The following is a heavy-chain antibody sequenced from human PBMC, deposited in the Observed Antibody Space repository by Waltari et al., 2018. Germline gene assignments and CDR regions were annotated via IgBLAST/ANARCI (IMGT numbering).Heavy chain of an antibody. D-gene: IGHD3-22*01. CDR1: GFTFGDYA. CDR3: TSGEYYYDSSGYGQIDY. CDR2: IGRRRSGGTT. V-gene: IGHV3-49*03. Sequence: EVQLVESGGGLVQPGRSLRLSCTASGFTFGDYAMSWFRQAPGKGLEWVGVIGRRRSGGTTEYAASVKGRFTISRDDSKSIAYLQMNSLKTEDTAVYYCTSGEYYYDSSGYGQIDYWGQGTLVTVSS. J-gene: IGHJ4*02.